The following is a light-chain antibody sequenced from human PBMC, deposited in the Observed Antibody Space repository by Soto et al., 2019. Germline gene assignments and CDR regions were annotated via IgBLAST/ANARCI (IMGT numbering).Light chain of an antibody. CDR1: QSISNNY. J-gene: IGKJ5*01. V-gene: IGKV3-20*01. CDR2: GAS. CDR3: QQYGSSPLIT. Sequence: EIVLTQSPGTLSLSPGERDTLSCRASQSISNNYLAWYQQKPGQAPRFIIYGASTRATGIPDRFSGSGSGTDFTLTVSRLEPEDFAVYYCQQYGSSPLITFGQGTRLEIK.